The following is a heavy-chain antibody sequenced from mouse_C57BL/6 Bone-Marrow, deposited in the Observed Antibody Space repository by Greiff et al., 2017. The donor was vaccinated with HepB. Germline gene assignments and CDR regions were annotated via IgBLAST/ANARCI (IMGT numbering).Heavy chain of an antibody. CDR3: ARHSLCGTLFDY. CDR2: ISNGGGST. CDR1: GFTFSDYY. J-gene: IGHJ2*01. D-gene: IGHD6-5*01. Sequence: EVKLVEPGGGLVQPGGSLKLSCAASGFTFSDYYMNWVRQTPEKRLEWVAYISNGGGSTYYPDTVKGRFTISRDNAKNTLYLQMDRLKSEDTAMYYCARHSLCGTLFDYWGQGTTRTVSS. V-gene: IGHV5-12*01.